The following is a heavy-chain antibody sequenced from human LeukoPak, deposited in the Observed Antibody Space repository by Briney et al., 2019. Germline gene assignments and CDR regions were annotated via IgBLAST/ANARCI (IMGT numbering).Heavy chain of an antibody. CDR1: GGSISSSSFY. CDR2: IYHSGSP. V-gene: IGHV4-39*02. CDR3: AKDYGDYSLA. D-gene: IGHD4-17*01. Sequence: SETLSLTCTVSGGSISSSSFYWGWIREPPGKGLEWIGTIYHSGSPYYNPSLNSRVTISGDTSENQFSLKLSSVTAADTAVYYCAKDYGDYSLAWGQGTLVTVSS. J-gene: IGHJ5*02.